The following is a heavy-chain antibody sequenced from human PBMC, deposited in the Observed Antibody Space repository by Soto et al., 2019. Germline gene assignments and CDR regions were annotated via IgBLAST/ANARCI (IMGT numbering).Heavy chain of an antibody. CDR2: IIPIFGTA. J-gene: IGHJ4*02. Sequence: QVQLVQSGAEVKKPGSSVKVSCKASGGTFSTYAITWVRQAPGQGLEWMGGIIPIFGTAHYAQKFQGRVTITADESTSTAYMELSSLRSEDTAVYYCARALEEYYYDSSGYYSAYWGQGTLVTVST. CDR1: GGTFSTYA. V-gene: IGHV1-69*12. CDR3: ARALEEYYYDSSGYYSAY. D-gene: IGHD3-22*01.